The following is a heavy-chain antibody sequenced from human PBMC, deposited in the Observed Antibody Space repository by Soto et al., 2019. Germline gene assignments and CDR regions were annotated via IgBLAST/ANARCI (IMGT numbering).Heavy chain of an antibody. CDR2: IYPGDSDN. D-gene: IGHD2-8*02. V-gene: IGHV5-51*01. Sequence: PGESLKISCQGSGYAFSSYWIAWVRQMPGKGLEWMGIIYPGDSDNRYSTSFQGQVTISVDKSITTAYLQWSSLKASDTAMYYCARGYCTATICDPWFDPWGQGTLVTVSS. CDR3: ARGYCTATICDPWFDP. J-gene: IGHJ5*02. CDR1: GYAFSSYW.